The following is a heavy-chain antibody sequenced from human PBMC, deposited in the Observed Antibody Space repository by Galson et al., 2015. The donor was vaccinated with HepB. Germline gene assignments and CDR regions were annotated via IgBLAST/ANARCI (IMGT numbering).Heavy chain of an antibody. Sequence: CAISGDSVSSNSAAWNWIRQSPSRGLEWLGRTYYRSKWYNDNVHYSPSVRGRFTITRDNSKSQVVLTLTNLDPVDTATYYCAHRTGYGVRYYYYGMDVWGQGTTVTVSS. CDR2: TYYRSKWYN. CDR3: AHRTGYGVRYYYYGMDV. CDR1: GDSVSSNSAA. V-gene: IGHV6-1*01. J-gene: IGHJ6*02. D-gene: IGHD4/OR15-4a*01.